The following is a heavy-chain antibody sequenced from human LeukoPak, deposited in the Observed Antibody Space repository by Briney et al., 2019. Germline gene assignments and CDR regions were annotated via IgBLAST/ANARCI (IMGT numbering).Heavy chain of an antibody. Sequence: GASVTVSFKASGYTFTSYGISWVRQAPGQGLEWVGWISAYNGNTNYAQKLQGRVTITTDTSTSTAYMELRSLRSDDTAVYYCARKEQLVPDAFDIWGQGTMVTVSS. J-gene: IGHJ3*02. V-gene: IGHV1-18*01. CDR1: GYTFTSYG. CDR2: ISAYNGNT. D-gene: IGHD6-6*01. CDR3: ARKEQLVPDAFDI.